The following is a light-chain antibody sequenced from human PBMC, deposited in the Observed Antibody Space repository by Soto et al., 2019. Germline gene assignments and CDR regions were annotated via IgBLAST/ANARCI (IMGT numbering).Light chain of an antibody. V-gene: IGLV3-1*01. CDR1: KLGDKY. CDR2: QDN. CDR3: QAWDSSNAII. J-gene: IGLJ2*01. Sequence: SYELTQPPSVSVSPGQTADITCSGEKLGDKYACWYQQKPGQSPVMVIYQDNKRPSGIPERFSGSNSGNTATLTISGTQTMDEADYYCQAWDSSNAIIFGGGTKVTVL.